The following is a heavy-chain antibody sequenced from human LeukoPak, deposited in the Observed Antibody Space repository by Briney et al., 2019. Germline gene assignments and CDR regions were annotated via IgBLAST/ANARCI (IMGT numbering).Heavy chain of an antibody. CDR1: GFTFNTYA. J-gene: IGHJ4*02. D-gene: IGHD3-22*01. CDR3: AKRDYSESSTYFPLFDH. V-gene: IGHV3-23*01. Sequence: GGSLRLSCAASGFTFNTYAMSWVRQAPGKGLEWVSGITGNGGITYYADFVKGRFTISRDNSKNTLYLQMNSLRVEDTAVFYCAKRDYSESSTYFPLFDHWGQGTLVTVSS. CDR2: ITGNGGIT.